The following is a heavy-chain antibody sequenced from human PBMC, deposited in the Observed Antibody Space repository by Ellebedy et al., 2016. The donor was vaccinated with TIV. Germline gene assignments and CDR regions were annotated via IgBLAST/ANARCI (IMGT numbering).Heavy chain of an antibody. Sequence: PGGSLRLSCAASGFTFSSYGMHWVRQAPGKGLEWVAVISYDGSNKYYADSVKGRFTISRDNSKNTLYLQMNSLRAEDTAVYYCARDRRVVVVAAGFDYWGQGTLVTVSS. V-gene: IGHV3-30*03. D-gene: IGHD2-15*01. CDR3: ARDRRVVVVAAGFDY. CDR2: ISYDGSNK. J-gene: IGHJ4*02. CDR1: GFTFSSYG.